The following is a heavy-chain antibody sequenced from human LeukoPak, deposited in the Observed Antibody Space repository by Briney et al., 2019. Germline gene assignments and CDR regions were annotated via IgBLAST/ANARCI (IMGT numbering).Heavy chain of an antibody. D-gene: IGHD2-2*01. CDR2: IWYDGKNDQ. Sequence: PGGSLRLSCAASGFTFSRYGMHWIRQAPGKGMEWVAFIWYDGKNDQEYAESVKGRFTISRDNSKNTLYLQMNSLRTEDTAMYYCAKDRCSSSTCREAFEIWGQGTLVTVSS. J-gene: IGHJ3*02. V-gene: IGHV3-30*02. CDR3: AKDRCSSSTCREAFEI. CDR1: GFTFSRYG.